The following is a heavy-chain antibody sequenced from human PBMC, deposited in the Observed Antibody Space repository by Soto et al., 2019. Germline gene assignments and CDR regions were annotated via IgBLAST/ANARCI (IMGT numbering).Heavy chain of an antibody. CDR3: ARQIYDSDSGPNFQYYFDS. D-gene: IGHD3-22*01. Sequence: PGGSLRLSCAASGFTFRSYSMHWVRQVPGKGLEWVSQISRDGSGTDYADSVKGRFTVSRDNAKSTLYLQMNSLKADDTAVYYCARQIYDSDSGPNFQYYFDSWGQGTLVTVSS. V-gene: IGHV3-74*01. CDR1: GFTFRSYS. J-gene: IGHJ4*02. CDR2: ISRDGSGT.